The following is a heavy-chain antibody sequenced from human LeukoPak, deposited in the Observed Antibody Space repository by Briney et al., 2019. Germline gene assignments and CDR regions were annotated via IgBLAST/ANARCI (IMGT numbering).Heavy chain of an antibody. J-gene: IGHJ3*02. V-gene: IGHV1-69*05. Sequence: SVKVSCKASGGTFSSYAISWVRQAPGQGLEWMGGIIPIFGTANYAQKFQGRVTITTDESTSTAYMELSSLRSEDTAVYYCARDHIAAAFDAFDIWGQGTMVTVSS. CDR2: IIPIFGTA. D-gene: IGHD6-13*01. CDR1: GGTFSSYA. CDR3: ARDHIAAAFDAFDI.